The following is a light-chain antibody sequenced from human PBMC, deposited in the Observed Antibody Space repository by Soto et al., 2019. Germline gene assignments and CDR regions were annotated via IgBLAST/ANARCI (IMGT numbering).Light chain of an antibody. CDR2: WAS. Sequence: DIEVTQSPDSLAVSLGERATINCKSSQSLLYSSNNRNYLAWYQQKPGQPPKMLIDWASTRESGVPDRFSGSGSGTDFTLTISSLQAEDVAVYFCQQYYSAPLNFGGGTKVEIK. V-gene: IGKV4-1*01. J-gene: IGKJ4*01. CDR1: QSLLYSSNNRNY. CDR3: QQYYSAPLN.